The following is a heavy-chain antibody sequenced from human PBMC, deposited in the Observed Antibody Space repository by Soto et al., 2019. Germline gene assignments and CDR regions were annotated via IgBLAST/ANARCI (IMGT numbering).Heavy chain of an antibody. Sequence: PSETLSLTCSVSSGSVSSSSYYWGWIRQPPEKGLEWIGSIYYSGSTYYNPPLKSRVTISIDTFKNQFSLKLSYVTAADTAVYYCASGYGDYGSWGQGTLVTVSS. CDR1: SGSVSSSSYY. V-gene: IGHV4-39*01. J-gene: IGHJ4*02. CDR2: IYYSGST. CDR3: ASGYGDYGS. D-gene: IGHD4-17*01.